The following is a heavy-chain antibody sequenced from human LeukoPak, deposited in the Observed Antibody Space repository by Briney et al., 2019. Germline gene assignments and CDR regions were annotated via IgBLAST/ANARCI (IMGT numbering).Heavy chain of an antibody. CDR2: ISSSSGTI. CDR3: ARGRDLFDS. V-gene: IGHV3-48*04. CDR1: GFTFNPCS. Sequence: QPGGSLRLSCVASGFTFNPCSMNWFRQAPGKGLEWISYISSSSGTIYYSDSVKGRFTISRDNAKNSLYLQMNNLRAEDTAVYYCARGRDLFDSWGQGTLVIVSS. J-gene: IGHJ4*02.